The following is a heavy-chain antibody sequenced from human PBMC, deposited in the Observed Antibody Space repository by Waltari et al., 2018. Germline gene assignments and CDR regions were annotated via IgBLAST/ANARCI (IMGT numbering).Heavy chain of an antibody. CDR3: ARAQYSSGWYGFDY. CDR1: GFTVSSNY. CDR2: IYSGGST. D-gene: IGHD6-19*01. Sequence: EVQLVESGGGLIQPGGSLRLSCAASGFTVSSNYMSWFRQAPGKGLEWVSVIYSGGSTYYADSVKGRFTISRDNSKNTLYLQMNSLRAEDTAVYYCARAQYSSGWYGFDYWGQGTLVTVSS. J-gene: IGHJ4*02. V-gene: IGHV3-53*01.